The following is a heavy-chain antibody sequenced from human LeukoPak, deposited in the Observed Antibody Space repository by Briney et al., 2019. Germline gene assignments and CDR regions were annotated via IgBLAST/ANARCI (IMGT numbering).Heavy chain of an antibody. Sequence: SETLSLTCAVYGGSFSGYYWSWIRQPPGKGLEWIGEINHSGSTNYNPSLKSRLTISIDTSKNQFSLKLSSVTAADTAVYYCARSAAANIDYWGQGTLVTVSS. CDR1: GGSFSGYY. D-gene: IGHD6-13*01. CDR3: ARSAAANIDY. J-gene: IGHJ4*02. CDR2: INHSGST. V-gene: IGHV4-34*01.